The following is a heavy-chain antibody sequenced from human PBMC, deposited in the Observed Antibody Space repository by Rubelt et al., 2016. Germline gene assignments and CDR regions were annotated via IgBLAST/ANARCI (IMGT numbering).Heavy chain of an antibody. Sequence: GMHWVRQAPGKGLEWVAVISYDGSNKYYADSVKGRFTISRDNSKNTLYLQMNSLRAEDTAVYYCARGLYFDYYDSSGYYDYWGQGTLVTVSS. CDR1: G. J-gene: IGHJ4*02. V-gene: IGHV3-33*05. CDR3: ARGLYFDYYDSSGYYDY. CDR2: ISYDGSNK. D-gene: IGHD3-22*01.